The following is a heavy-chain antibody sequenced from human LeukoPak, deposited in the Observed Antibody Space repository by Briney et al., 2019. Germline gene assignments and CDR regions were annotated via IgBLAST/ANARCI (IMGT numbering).Heavy chain of an antibody. Sequence: GGSLRLSCAASGFTFSSYAMSRVRQAPGKGLEWVSAISGSGGSTYYADSVKGRFTTSRDNSKNTLYLQMNSLRAEDTAVYYCAKVRRGPVPAASCFDYWGQGTLVTVSS. CDR2: ISGSGGST. J-gene: IGHJ4*02. CDR3: AKVRRGPVPAASCFDY. V-gene: IGHV3-23*01. CDR1: GFTFSSYA. D-gene: IGHD2-2*01.